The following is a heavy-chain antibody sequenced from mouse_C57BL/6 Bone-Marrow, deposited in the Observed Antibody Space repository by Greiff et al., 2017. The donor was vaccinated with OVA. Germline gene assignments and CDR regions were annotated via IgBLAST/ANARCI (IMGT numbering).Heavy chain of an antibody. D-gene: IGHD1-1*01. Sequence: VKLQESGPELVKPGASVKISCKASGYTFTDYYINWVKQRPGQGLEWIGWIFPGSGSTYYNEKFKGKATLTVDKSSSTAYMLLSSLTSEDSAVYFCARDYYGSSYGDFDYWGQGTTLTVSS. V-gene: IGHV1-75*01. CDR2: IFPGSGST. J-gene: IGHJ2*01. CDR1: GYTFTDYY. CDR3: ARDYYGSSYGDFDY.